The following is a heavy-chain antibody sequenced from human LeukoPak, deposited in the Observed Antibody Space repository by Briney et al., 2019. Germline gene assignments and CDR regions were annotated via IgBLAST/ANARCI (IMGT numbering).Heavy chain of an antibody. D-gene: IGHD3-10*01. CDR1: GGSVSSGSYY. V-gene: IGHV4-61*01. J-gene: IGHJ5*02. CDR2: IYYSGST. CDR3: ARGRTLIGYYGSGSSGWFDP. Sequence: SETLSLTCTVSGGSVSSGSYYWSWIRQPPGKALEWIGYIYYSGSTNYNPSLKSRVTISVDTSKNQFSLKLSSVTAADTAVYYCARGRTLIGYYGSGSSGWFDPWGQGTLVTVSS.